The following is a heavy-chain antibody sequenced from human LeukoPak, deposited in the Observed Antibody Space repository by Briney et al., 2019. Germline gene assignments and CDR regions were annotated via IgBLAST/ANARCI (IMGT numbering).Heavy chain of an antibody. Sequence: GGSLRLSCAASGFTFAEYTMHWVRQAPGKGLEWVSLISWNGARIHYGDSVKGRFTISRDNSKNSLYLQMNSLRTEDTALYYCVKDLVAASENVRGCYPMDYWGQGTLVTVSS. V-gene: IGHV3-43*01. CDR2: ISWNGARI. CDR1: GFTFAEYT. J-gene: IGHJ4*02. CDR3: VKDLVAASENVRGCYPMDY. D-gene: IGHD6-19*01.